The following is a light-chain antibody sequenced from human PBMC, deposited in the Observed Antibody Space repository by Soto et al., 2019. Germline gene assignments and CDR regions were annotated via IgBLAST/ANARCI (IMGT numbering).Light chain of an antibody. CDR3: CSNAGSYTHVV. Sequence: QSALTQPRSVSGSPGQSVTISCTGTSSDGGGYKYVSWYQQHPGKVPKLMIYDVSKRPSGVPDRFSGSKSGNTASLIISGLQVEDEADYYCCSNAGSYTHVVFGGGTKLTVL. V-gene: IGLV2-11*01. CDR2: DVS. J-gene: IGLJ2*01. CDR1: SSDGGGYKY.